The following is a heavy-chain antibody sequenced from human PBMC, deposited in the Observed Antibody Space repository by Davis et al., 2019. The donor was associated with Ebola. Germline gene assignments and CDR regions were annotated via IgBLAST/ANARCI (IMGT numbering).Heavy chain of an antibody. CDR1: GFTFNNYG. J-gene: IGHJ6*04. CDR3: AKDLGSGIAFYGMDG. V-gene: IGHV3-30*18. Sequence: PGGSLRLSCAASGFTFNNYGMNWVRQAPGKGLEWVALTSYDGSKKDYADSVKGRFTISRDNSQNTLYLQMNSLRPEDTAVYYCAKDLGSGIAFYGMDGWGKGTTVTVSS. D-gene: IGHD1-1*01. CDR2: TSYDGSKK.